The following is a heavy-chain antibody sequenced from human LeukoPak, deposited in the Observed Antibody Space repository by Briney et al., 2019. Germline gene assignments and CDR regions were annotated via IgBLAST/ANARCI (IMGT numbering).Heavy chain of an antibody. V-gene: IGHV5-51*01. D-gene: IGHD6-13*01. J-gene: IGHJ4*02. CDR3: ARRYSSSWVYYFDY. CDR1: GYSFTSYW. CDR2: IYPGDSDP. Sequence: GESLKIPCKGSGYSFTSYWIGWVRQMPGKGLEWMGSIYPGDSDPRYSPSFQGQVTISADKSISTAYLQWSSLKASDTAMYYCARRYSSSWVYYFDYWGQGTLVTVSS.